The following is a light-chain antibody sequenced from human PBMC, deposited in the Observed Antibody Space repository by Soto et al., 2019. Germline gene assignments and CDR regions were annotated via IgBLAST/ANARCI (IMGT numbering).Light chain of an antibody. V-gene: IGKV3-15*01. J-gene: IGKJ4*01. CDR1: QSVSSN. Sequence: EIVMTQSPATLSVSPGERATLSCRASQSVSSNLAWYQQKPGQAPRLLIYGAFTRATGIPARFSGSGSGTEFNLTISSLQSEDFAVYYCQHYNNWPPLTFGGGTKVEIK. CDR3: QHYNNWPPLT. CDR2: GAF.